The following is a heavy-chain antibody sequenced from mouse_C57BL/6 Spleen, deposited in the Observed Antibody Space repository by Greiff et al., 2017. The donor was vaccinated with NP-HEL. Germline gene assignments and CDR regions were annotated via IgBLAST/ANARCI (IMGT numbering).Heavy chain of an antibody. D-gene: IGHD2-5*01. CDR3: AMDYYSNLDAMDY. J-gene: IGHJ4*01. CDR1: GFTFSDYG. CDR2: ISSGSSTI. V-gene: IGHV5-17*01. Sequence: EVHLVESGGGLVKPGGSLKLSCAASGFTFSDYGMHWVRQAPEKGLEWVAYISSGSSTIYYADTVKGRFTISSDNAKNTLFLQMTSLRSEDTAMYYCAMDYYSNLDAMDYWGQGTSVTVSS.